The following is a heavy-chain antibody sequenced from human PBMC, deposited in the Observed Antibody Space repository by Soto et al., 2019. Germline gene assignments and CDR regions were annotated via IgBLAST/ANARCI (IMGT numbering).Heavy chain of an antibody. Sequence: ASVKVSCKASGYTFTSYYMHWVRQAPGQGLEWMGIINPSGGSTSYAQKFQGRVTMTRDTSTSTVYMELSSLRSEDTAVYYCARVTIAARPSDAFDIWGQGTMVTVSS. V-gene: IGHV1-46*01. CDR1: GYTFTSYY. CDR2: INPSGGST. J-gene: IGHJ3*02. D-gene: IGHD6-6*01. CDR3: ARVTIAARPSDAFDI.